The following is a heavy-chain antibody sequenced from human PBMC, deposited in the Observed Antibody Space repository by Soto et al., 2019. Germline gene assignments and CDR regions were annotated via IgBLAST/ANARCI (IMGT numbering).Heavy chain of an antibody. CDR3: ARGSAPLGDIVVVVAASREYYFDY. D-gene: IGHD2-15*01. CDR2: INHSGST. Sequence: SETLSLTCAVYGGSFSGYYWSWIRQPPGKGLEWIGEINHSGSTNYNPSLKSRVTISVDTSKNQFSLKLSSVTAADTAVYYCARGSAPLGDIVVVVAASREYYFDYWGQGTLVTVSS. J-gene: IGHJ4*02. V-gene: IGHV4-34*01. CDR1: GGSFSGYY.